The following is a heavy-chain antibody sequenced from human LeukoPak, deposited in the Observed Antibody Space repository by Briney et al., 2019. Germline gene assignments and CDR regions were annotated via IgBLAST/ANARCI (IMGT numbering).Heavy chain of an antibody. CDR2: ISADDGKT. Sequence: ASVKVSCTASGYTFTSYGISWVRQAPGQGLEWVALISADDGKTNYAQKLQGRVTITTDTSTSTAYMEMRSLRSDDAAVDYCARDKGYDFWSGYMMGIGRAGFTFDYWGQGTLVTVSS. CDR1: GYTFTSYG. J-gene: IGHJ4*02. V-gene: IGHV1-18*01. D-gene: IGHD3-3*01. CDR3: ARDKGYDFWSGYMMGIGRAGFTFDY.